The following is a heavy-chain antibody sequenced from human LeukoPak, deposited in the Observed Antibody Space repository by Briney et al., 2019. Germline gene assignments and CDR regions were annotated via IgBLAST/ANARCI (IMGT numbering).Heavy chain of an antibody. Sequence: GASVKVSCKASGYTFSSYDISWVRQAPGQGLEWMGRISAYNGNTNYAQKLQGRVTMTTDTSTSTAYLELRSRRSDDTAVYYCASSGYCSGGSCYSFDYWGQGTLVTVSS. V-gene: IGHV1-18*01. CDR1: GYTFSSYD. J-gene: IGHJ4*02. D-gene: IGHD2-15*01. CDR3: ASSGYCSGGSCYSFDY. CDR2: ISAYNGNT.